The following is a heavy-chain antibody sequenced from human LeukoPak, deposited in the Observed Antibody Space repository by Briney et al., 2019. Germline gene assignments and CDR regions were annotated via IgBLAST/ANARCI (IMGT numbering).Heavy chain of an antibody. CDR3: ARVLIGRVVPAAIRYFQH. D-gene: IGHD2-2*02. V-gene: IGHV4-30-2*01. Sequence: PSETLSLTCAVSGGSISSGGYSWSWIRQPPGKGLEWIGYIYHSGSTYYNPSLKSRVTISVDRSKNQFSLKLSSVTAADTAVYYCARVLIGRVVPAAIRYFQHWGQGTLVTVSS. CDR2: IYHSGST. CDR1: GGSISSGGYS. J-gene: IGHJ1*01.